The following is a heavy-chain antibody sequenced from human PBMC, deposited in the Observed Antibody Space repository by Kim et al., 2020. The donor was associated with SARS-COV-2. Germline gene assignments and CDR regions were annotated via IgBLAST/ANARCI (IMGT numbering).Heavy chain of an antibody. Sequence: GGSLRLSCAASGFTFSDSPIHWVRQASGKGLEWVGRIRSKGYTYATSYAVSVKGRFTIASDDSELTAYLQINRLKTEDTSVYYWTRIPGTTLDFCDAFDV. D-gene: IGHD1-1*01. V-gene: IGHV3-73*01. CDR2: IRSKGYTYAT. CDR3: TRIPGTTLDFCDAFDV. J-gene: IGHJ3*01. CDR1: GFTFSDSP.